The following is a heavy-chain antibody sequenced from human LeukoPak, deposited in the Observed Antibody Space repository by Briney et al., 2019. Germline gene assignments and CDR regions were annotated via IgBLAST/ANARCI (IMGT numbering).Heavy chain of an antibody. CDR2: IYYSGST. CDR3: ARVIAAAGHYYYYYMDV. CDR1: GGPISSYY. V-gene: IGHV4-59*01. J-gene: IGHJ6*03. Sequence: SETLSLTCTVSGGPISSYYWSWIRQPPGKGLEWIGYIYYSGSTNYNPSLKSRVTISVDTSKNQFSLRLSSVTAADTAVYYCARVIAAAGHYYYYYMDVWGKGTTVTISS. D-gene: IGHD6-13*01.